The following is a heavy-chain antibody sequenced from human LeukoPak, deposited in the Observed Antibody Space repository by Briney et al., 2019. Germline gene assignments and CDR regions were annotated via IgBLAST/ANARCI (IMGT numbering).Heavy chain of an antibody. CDR3: ASAGIAVPAFDY. CDR2: ISGSSSSI. J-gene: IGHJ4*02. V-gene: IGHV3-48*04. Sequence: GGSLRLTCAASGFTFSSYWMSWVRQAPGKGLEWVSYISGSSSSIYYADSVEGRFTISRDNAKNSLFLQMNSPRAEDTAVYYCASAGIAVPAFDYWGQGTLVTVSS. D-gene: IGHD6-19*01. CDR1: GFTFSSYW.